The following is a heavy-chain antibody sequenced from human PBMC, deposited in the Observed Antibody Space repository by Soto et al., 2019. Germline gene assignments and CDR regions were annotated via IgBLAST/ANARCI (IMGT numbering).Heavy chain of an antibody. CDR1: GFTFSNFV. CDR3: TKASSDRHHMDV. Sequence: GSLRLSCXASGFTFSNFVMRWVCQTPGKGLEWVSTITENGADTYYTDSVKGRFTISRDNSKNTLYLQMSSLRAEDTALYYCTKASSDRHHMDVWGQGTTVTVSS. CDR2: ITENGADT. J-gene: IGHJ6*02. V-gene: IGHV3-23*01.